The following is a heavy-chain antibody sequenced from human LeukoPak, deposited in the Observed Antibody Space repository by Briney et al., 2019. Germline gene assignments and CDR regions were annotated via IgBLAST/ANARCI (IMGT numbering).Heavy chain of an antibody. CDR2: MSPDSGGT. Sequence: GASVKVSCKASGYTFTGYYMHWVRQAPGQGLEWMGWMSPDSGGTSYAQKFQGRVTMTRDTSISTAYMELSRLTSDDTAVYYCARAHDRQWLEGHYLDYWGQGTLVTVSS. V-gene: IGHV1-2*02. CDR3: ARAHDRQWLEGHYLDY. D-gene: IGHD6-19*01. J-gene: IGHJ4*02. CDR1: GYTFTGYY.